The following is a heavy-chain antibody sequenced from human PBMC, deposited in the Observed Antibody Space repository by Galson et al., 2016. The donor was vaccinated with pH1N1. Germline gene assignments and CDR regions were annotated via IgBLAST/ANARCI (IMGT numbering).Heavy chain of an antibody. D-gene: IGHD3-16*01. V-gene: IGHV5-51*01. CDR3: ARCNGSETASVWVDY. CDR1: GYSFTTSW. CDR2: IYAGDSDT. J-gene: IGHJ4*02. Sequence: QSGAEVTKPGESLKISCKGSGYSFTTSWIGWVRQMPGKGLEWMGIIYAGDSDTRYSQSFLGQVTISVDKSINTAYLPWSSLEASDTAMYYCARCNGSETASVWVDYWGQGTLVTVSS.